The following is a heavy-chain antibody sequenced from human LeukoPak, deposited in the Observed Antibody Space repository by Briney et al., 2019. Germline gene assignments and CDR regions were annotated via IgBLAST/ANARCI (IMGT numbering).Heavy chain of an antibody. J-gene: IGHJ6*03. CDR1: GGSFSGYY. CDR2: INHSGST. CDR3: ARTRKGVYSGYSGYPRPYYYMDV. Sequence: PSQTLSLTCAVYGGSFSGYYWSWIRQPPGKGLEWIGEINHSGSTNYNPSLKSRVTISVDTSKNQFSLKLSSVTAADTAVYYCARTRKGVYSGYSGYPRPYYYMDVWGKGTTVTISS. D-gene: IGHD5-12*01. V-gene: IGHV4-34*01.